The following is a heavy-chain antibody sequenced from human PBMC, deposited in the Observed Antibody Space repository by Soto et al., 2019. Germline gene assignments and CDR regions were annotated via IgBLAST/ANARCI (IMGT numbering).Heavy chain of an antibody. V-gene: IGHV3-30*18. CDR2: ISYDGSNK. D-gene: IGHD6-19*01. J-gene: IGHJ4*02. CDR1: GFTFSSYG. CDR3: AKDGHYSSGWYYFDY. Sequence: VGSLRLSCAASGFTFSSYGMHWVRQAPGKGLEWVAVISYDGSNKYYADSVKGRFTISRDNSKNTLYLQMNSLRAEDTAVYYCAKDGHYSSGWYYFDYWGQGTLVTVSS.